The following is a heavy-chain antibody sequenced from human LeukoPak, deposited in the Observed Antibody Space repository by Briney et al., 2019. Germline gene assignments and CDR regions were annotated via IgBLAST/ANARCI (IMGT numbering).Heavy chain of an antibody. J-gene: IGHJ4*02. D-gene: IGHD3-10*01. V-gene: IGHV3-53*01. CDR2: IYSGGST. CDR3: ARVDYYGSGSYYPAPFFDY. Sequence: GGSLRLSCAASGFTVSSNYMSWVRQAPGKGLEWVSVIYSGGSTYYADSVKGRFTISRDNSKSTLYLQMNSLRAEDTAVYYCARVDYYGSGSYYPAPFFDYWGQGTLVTVSS. CDR1: GFTVSSNY.